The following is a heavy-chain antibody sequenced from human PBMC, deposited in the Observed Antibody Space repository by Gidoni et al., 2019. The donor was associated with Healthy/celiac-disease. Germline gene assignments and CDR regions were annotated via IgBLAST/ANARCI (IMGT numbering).Heavy chain of an antibody. Sequence: VQLLESGGGLVQPGGSLRLSCAASGFTFSSYAMGWVRQAPGKGLEWVSAISGSGGSTYYADSVKGRFTISRDNSKNTLYLQMNSLRAEDTAVYYCAKDLYYDSSGYLPFDYWGQGTLVTVSS. CDR1: GFTFSSYA. V-gene: IGHV3-23*01. D-gene: IGHD3-22*01. J-gene: IGHJ4*02. CDR3: AKDLYYDSSGYLPFDY. CDR2: ISGSGGST.